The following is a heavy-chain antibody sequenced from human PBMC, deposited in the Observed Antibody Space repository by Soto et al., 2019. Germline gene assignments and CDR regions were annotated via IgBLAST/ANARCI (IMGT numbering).Heavy chain of an antibody. J-gene: IGHJ2*01. Sequence: QVQLVEAGGGVVQPGRSLRLSCEASGFTFSSYAMHWVRQAPGKGLEWVAVISYDGSNKYYADSVKGRFTISRDNSKNTLYLQMNSLRAEDTAVYYCATSAPTVVTPDWYFDLWGRGTLVTVSS. CDR2: ISYDGSNK. D-gene: IGHD4-17*01. CDR1: GFTFSSYA. V-gene: IGHV3-30-3*01. CDR3: ATSAPTVVTPDWYFDL.